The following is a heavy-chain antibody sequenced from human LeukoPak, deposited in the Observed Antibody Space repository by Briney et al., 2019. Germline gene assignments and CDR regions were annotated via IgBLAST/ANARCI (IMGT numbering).Heavy chain of an antibody. D-gene: IGHD2-15*01. J-gene: IGHJ4*02. Sequence: GGSLRLSCAASGFTFSSYAMTWVRQAPGKGLEWVSGISGSGGSTYYADSVKGRFTISRDNSKNTLYLQMNSLRAEDTAVYYCAKDGAFDRYCSRGSCYIDYWGQGTLDTVSS. V-gene: IGHV3-23*01. CDR2: ISGSGGST. CDR3: AKDGAFDRYCSRGSCYIDY. CDR1: GFTFSSYA.